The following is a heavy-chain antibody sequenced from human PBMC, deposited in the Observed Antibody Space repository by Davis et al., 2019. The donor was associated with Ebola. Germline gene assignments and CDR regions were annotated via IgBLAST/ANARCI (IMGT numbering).Heavy chain of an antibody. CDR2: ISSSGSTI. Sequence: GESLKISCAASGFTFSDYYMSWIRQAPGKGLEWVSYISSSGSTIYYADSVKGRFTISRDNAKNSLYLQMNSLRAEDTAVYYCARVLGSGSYYSGAFDIWGQGTMVTVSS. D-gene: IGHD3-10*02. J-gene: IGHJ3*02. CDR1: GFTFSDYY. CDR3: ARVLGSGSYYSGAFDI. V-gene: IGHV3-11*01.